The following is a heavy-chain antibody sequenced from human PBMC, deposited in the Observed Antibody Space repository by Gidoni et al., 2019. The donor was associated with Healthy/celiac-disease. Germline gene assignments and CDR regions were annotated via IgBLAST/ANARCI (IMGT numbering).Heavy chain of an antibody. CDR1: GGPLSSRGYY. V-gene: IGHV4-39*01. J-gene: IGHJ5*02. CDR3: ARHALPYSDFWSGLDP. CDR2: TDSSGST. D-gene: IGHD3-3*01. Sequence: LQLQESGPGPVKPSETLSLTCTVSGGPLSSRGYYWGWIRQPPGKGLEWIGSTDSSGSTYYNPSLKSLVTIAVDTSKNQFSLKLSSVTAADTAVYYCARHALPYSDFWSGLDPWGQGTLVTVSS.